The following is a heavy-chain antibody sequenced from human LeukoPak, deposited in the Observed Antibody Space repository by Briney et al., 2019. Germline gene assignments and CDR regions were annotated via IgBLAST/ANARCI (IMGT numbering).Heavy chain of an antibody. Sequence: GGSLRLSCTASGFTFGDYAMTWVRQAPGKGLEWVSGLNWNGASTGYADSAKGRFTISRDNAKNSLYLQMNSLRAEDTAVYYCAELGITMIGGVWGKGTTVTISS. CDR3: AELGITMIGGV. D-gene: IGHD3-10*02. V-gene: IGHV3-20*04. J-gene: IGHJ6*04. CDR1: GFTFGDYA. CDR2: LNWNGAST.